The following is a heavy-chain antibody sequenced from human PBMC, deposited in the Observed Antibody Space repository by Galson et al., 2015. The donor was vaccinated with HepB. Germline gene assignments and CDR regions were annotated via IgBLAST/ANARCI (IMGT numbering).Heavy chain of an antibody. J-gene: IGHJ4*02. D-gene: IGHD7-27*01. CDR3: AREPTGLLYYFDY. CDR2: IIPIFGTA. Sequence: SVKVSCKASGGTFSSYAISWVRQAPGQGLEWMGGIIPIFGTANYAQKFQGRVTITADESTSTAYMELSSLRSEDTAVYYYAREPTGLLYYFDYWGQGTLVTVSS. V-gene: IGHV1-69*13. CDR1: GGTFSSYA.